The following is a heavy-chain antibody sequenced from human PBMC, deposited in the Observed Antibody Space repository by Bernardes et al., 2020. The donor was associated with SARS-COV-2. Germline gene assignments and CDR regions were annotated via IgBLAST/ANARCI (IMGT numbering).Heavy chain of an antibody. J-gene: IGHJ4*02. CDR1: GGSISGYC. Sequence: SETLSLTCTVSGGSISGYCWSWIRQPPGKGLEWIGFICYNGITSYNSSLKSRVTISLDMSKNQFSLRLSSVTAADTAVYYCATYFFSGDVYTHFDYWGQGALVTVSS. V-gene: IGHV4-59*03. CDR3: ATYFFSGDVYTHFDY. CDR2: ICYNGIT. D-gene: IGHD2-8*02.